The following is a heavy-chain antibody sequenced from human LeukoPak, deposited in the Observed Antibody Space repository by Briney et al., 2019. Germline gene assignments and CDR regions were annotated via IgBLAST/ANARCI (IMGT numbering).Heavy chain of an antibody. CDR2: ISYDGSNK. V-gene: IGHV3-30-3*01. CDR1: GFTFSSYA. J-gene: IGHJ4*01. CDR3: ARDQSDLYSSSWYVGGSDY. D-gene: IGHD6-13*01. Sequence: AGGSLRLSCAASGFTFSSYAMHWVRQAPGKGLEWVAVISYDGSNKYYADSVKGRFTISRDNSKNTLYLQMNSLRAEDTAVYYCARDQSDLYSSSWYVGGSDYWGQEPWSPSPQ.